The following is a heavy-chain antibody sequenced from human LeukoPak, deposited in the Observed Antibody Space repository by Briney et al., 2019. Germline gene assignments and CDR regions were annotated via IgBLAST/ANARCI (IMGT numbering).Heavy chain of an antibody. V-gene: IGHV3-33*01. CDR1: GFTFSSYG. D-gene: IGHD3-22*01. CDR3: ATDPDYYDSSGYYATIDY. CDR2: IWYDGSNK. Sequence: PGGSLRLSCAASGFTFSSYGMHWVRQAPGKGLEWVAVIWYDGSNKYYADSVKGRFTISRDNSKNTLYLQMNSLRAEDTAVYYCATDPDYYDSSGYYATIDYWGQGTLVTVSS. J-gene: IGHJ4*02.